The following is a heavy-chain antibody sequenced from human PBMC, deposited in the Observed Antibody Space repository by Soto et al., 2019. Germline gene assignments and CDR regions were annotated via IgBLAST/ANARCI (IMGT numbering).Heavy chain of an antibody. Sequence: WWSLRLSCSASVFSFGSYALSWVRQAPGKGLEWVSTISGSDGKTFYADSVKGRFSISRDTSQSTLYLQMNSLRADDTAMYYCARWSYLDYWGQGTRVTVSS. CDR1: VFSFGSYA. J-gene: IGHJ4*02. D-gene: IGHD3-3*01. V-gene: IGHV3-23*01. CDR2: ISGSDGKT. CDR3: ARWSYLDY.